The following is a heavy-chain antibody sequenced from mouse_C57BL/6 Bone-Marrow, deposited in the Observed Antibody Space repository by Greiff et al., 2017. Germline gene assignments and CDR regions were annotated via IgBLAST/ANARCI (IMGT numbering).Heavy chain of an antibody. CDR2: IYPRSGNT. V-gene: IGHV1-81*01. CDR1: GYTFTSYG. Sequence: VQLQQSGAELARPGASVKLSCKASGYTFTSYGISWVKQRTGQGLEWIGEIYPRSGNTYYNEKFKGKATLPADKSSSTAYMGLRSLTSEDSAGYFCASGLSYFDYWGQGNTLTVS. CDR3: ASGLSYFDY. J-gene: IGHJ2*01.